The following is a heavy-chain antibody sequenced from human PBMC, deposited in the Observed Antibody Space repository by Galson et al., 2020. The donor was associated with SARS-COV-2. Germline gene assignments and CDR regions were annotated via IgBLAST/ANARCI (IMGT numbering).Heavy chain of an antibody. CDR2: IYYSGST. J-gene: IGHJ5*02. D-gene: IGHD3-10*02. V-gene: IGHV4-39*07. CDR1: GGSISSSSYY. CDR3: ARDVQTRLDP. Sequence: ETLSLTCTVSGGSISSSSYYWGWIRQPPGKGLEWIGSIYYSGSTYYNPSLKSRVTISVDTSKNQFSLKLSSVTAADTAVYYCARDVQTRLDPWGQGTLVTVSS.